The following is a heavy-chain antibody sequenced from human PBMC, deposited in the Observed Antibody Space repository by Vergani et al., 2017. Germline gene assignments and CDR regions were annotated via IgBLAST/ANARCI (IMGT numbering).Heavy chain of an antibody. Sequence: QVQLQESGPGLVKPSETLSLTCTVSGGSISSYYWSWIRQPPGKGLEWIGYIYYSGSTNYKPSLKSRVTISVDTSKNQFSLKLSSVTAADTAVYYCARDKAYYYDSSGYYWLGYFDYWGQGTLVTVSS. D-gene: IGHD3-22*01. CDR2: IYYSGST. CDR1: GGSISSYY. V-gene: IGHV4-59*01. CDR3: ARDKAYYYDSSGYYWLGYFDY. J-gene: IGHJ4*02.